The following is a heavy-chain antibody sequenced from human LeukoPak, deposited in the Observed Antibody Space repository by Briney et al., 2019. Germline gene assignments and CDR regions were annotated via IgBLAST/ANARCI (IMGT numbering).Heavy chain of an antibody. D-gene: IGHD4-23*01. CDR3: AKDLAVYGGNYYYYYYMDV. J-gene: IGHJ6*03. CDR1: GFTFSNYG. V-gene: IGHV3-30*02. Sequence: GGSLRLSCAASGFTFSNYGMHWVRQAPGKGLEWVAFIRSDGSNKYYADSVKGRFTVSRDNSKNTLYLQMNSLRAEDTAVYYCAKDLAVYGGNYYYYYYMDVWGKGTTVTVSS. CDR2: IRSDGSNK.